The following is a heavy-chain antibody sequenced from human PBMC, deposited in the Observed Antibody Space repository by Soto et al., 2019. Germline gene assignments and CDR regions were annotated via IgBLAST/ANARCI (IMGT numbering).Heavy chain of an antibody. CDR1: GYRFSNVW. Sequence: EGQLEQAGAEVKKRGEPLKISCKGSGYRFSNVWIAWVRQMPGKGLEWMGSIYPGDSDTRFSPCFQGQVTISADRTINTAHRQWNSLKASEAAFCYCARGAGLKTLTRGYFVLWGRGTRVTVSS. CDR2: IYPGDSDT. V-gene: IGHV5-51*01. D-gene: IGHD2-21*01. J-gene: IGHJ2*01. CDR3: ARGAGLKTLTRGYFVL.